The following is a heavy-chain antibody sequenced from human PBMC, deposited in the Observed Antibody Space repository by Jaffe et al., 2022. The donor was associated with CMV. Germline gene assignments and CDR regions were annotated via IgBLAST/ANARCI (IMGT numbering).Heavy chain of an antibody. V-gene: IGHV3-23*01. CDR3: AKEQAVGGVPLFEY. CDR1: GFIFSNYA. D-gene: IGHD6-19*01. J-gene: IGHJ4*02. CDR2: VTNNGAGT. Sequence: EVQLLESGGGLVQPGGCLRLSCAASGFIFSNYAMSWVRQAPGKGLEWVAGVTNNGAGTYYADSVKGRFTISRDNSKNTLYLQMNSLRAEDTAVYYCAKEQAVGGVPLFEYWGQGTLVTVSS.